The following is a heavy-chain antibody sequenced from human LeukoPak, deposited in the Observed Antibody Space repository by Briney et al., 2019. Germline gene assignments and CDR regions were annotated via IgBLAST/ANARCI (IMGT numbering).Heavy chain of an antibody. J-gene: IGHJ1*01. CDR3: NTETRTEAGSRRYFQY. CDR1: GFTFRNAW. Sequence: GGSLRLSCVASGFTFRNAWMSWVRQAPGKGLEWVGRIKSNTDGGTADYAAPVKGRFTISRDDSKNTLYLQMSNLKTEDTAVYFCNTETRTEAGSRRYFQYWGQGTLVTVSS. CDR2: IKSNTDGGTA. D-gene: IGHD6-19*01. V-gene: IGHV3-15*01.